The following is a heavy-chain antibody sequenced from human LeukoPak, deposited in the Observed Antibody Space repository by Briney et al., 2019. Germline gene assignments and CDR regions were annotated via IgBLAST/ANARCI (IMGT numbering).Heavy chain of an antibody. D-gene: IGHD6-13*01. J-gene: IGHJ4*02. CDR3: ARGIAAAGHFDY. CDR1: GFTFSSYA. Sequence: GGSLRLSCAASGFTFSSYAMHWVRQAPGKGLEWVAVISYDGSNKYYADSVKGRFTISRDNSKNTLYLQMNSLRAEDTAVYYCARGIAAAGHFDYWGQGTLVTVSS. V-gene: IGHV3-30*04. CDR2: ISYDGSNK.